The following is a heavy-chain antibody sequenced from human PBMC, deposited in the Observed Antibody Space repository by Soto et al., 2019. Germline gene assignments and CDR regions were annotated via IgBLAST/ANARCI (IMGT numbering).Heavy chain of an antibody. CDR3: ARFGSSGALASAEYFQH. Sequence: QVQLVQSGAEVKKPGSSVKVSCKASGGTFSSYAISWVRQAPGQGLEWMGGIIPIFGTANYAQKFQGRVTITADESTSTAYMELSSLRSEDTAVYYCARFGSSGALASAEYFQHWGQGTLVTVSS. D-gene: IGHD3-22*01. J-gene: IGHJ1*01. CDR1: GGTFSSYA. V-gene: IGHV1-69*12. CDR2: IIPIFGTA.